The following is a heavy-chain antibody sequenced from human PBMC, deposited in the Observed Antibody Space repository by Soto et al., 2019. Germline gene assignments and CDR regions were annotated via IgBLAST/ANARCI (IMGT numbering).Heavy chain of an antibody. CDR1: GGSISSGGYY. D-gene: IGHD3-3*01. Sequence: SETLSLTCTVSGGSISSGGYYWSWIRQHPGKGLEWIGYIYYSGSTYYNPSLKSRVTISVDTSKNQFSLKLSSVTAADTAVYYCARDYDFWSGYPRAGFDFEIWGQGTMVTFS. CDR3: ARDYDFWSGYPRAGFDFEI. J-gene: IGHJ3*02. CDR2: IYYSGST. V-gene: IGHV4-31*03.